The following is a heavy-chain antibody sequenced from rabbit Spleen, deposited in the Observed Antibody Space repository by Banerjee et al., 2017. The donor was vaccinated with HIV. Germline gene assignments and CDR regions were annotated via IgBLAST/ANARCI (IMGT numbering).Heavy chain of an antibody. Sequence: QSLEESGGDLVKPGASLTLTCTASGFSFSSRYYMCWVRQAPGKGLEWIACIYSGSSGDTYYASWAKGRFTISKTSSTTVTLRMTSLTAADTATYFCARDLVGVIGWNFYLWGQGTLVTVS. D-gene: IGHD1-1*01. CDR2: IYSGSSGDT. J-gene: IGHJ4*01. CDR1: GFSFSSRYY. V-gene: IGHV1S40*01. CDR3: ARDLVGVIGWNFYL.